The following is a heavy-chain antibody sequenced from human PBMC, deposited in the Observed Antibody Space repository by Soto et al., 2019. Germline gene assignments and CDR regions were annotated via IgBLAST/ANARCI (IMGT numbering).Heavy chain of an antibody. V-gene: IGHV1-18*01. D-gene: IGHD6-19*01. CDR2: INAYNGNT. CDR1: GYTFTTYG. Sequence: QVQLVQSGAEVKKPGASVKVSCKASGYTFTTYGTSWVRQATGQGLEWMGGINAYNGNTNYAQKLQGRVTMTTDKSTSTAYMELGSLRSDDTAVYYCARDRVAGTYFDYWGQGTLVTVSS. CDR3: ARDRVAGTYFDY. J-gene: IGHJ4*02.